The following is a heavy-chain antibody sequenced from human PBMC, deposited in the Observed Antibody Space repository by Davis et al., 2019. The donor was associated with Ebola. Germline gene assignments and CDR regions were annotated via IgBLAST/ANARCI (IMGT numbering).Heavy chain of an antibody. J-gene: IGHJ5*02. D-gene: IGHD3-10*01. V-gene: IGHV1-2*02. Sequence: ASVKVSCKASGYTFTSYYMHWVRQAPGQGLEWMGWINPNSCGTNYAQKFQGRVTMTRDTSISTAYMELSRLRSDDTAVYYCARSYYYGSGSYEAWGQGTLVTVSS. CDR3: ARSYYYGSGSYEA. CDR2: INPNSCGT. CDR1: GYTFTSYY.